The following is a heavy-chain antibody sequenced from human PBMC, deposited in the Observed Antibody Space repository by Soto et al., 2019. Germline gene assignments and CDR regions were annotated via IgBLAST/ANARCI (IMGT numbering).Heavy chain of an antibody. Sequence: QVQLQESGPGLVKPSETLTLTCTVSGGSIRSYYWTWLRQPPGKGLEWIGFLYYSGRSISNPSLKSRSSMSVDTSKNQFSLNLNSVTAADTAVYYSATLCGYDFWSSDVDQWGQGVLVTVFS. CDR2: LYYSGRS. V-gene: IGHV4-59*08. D-gene: IGHD3-3*01. CDR1: GGSIRSYY. J-gene: IGHJ5*02. CDR3: ATLCGYDFWSSDVDQ.